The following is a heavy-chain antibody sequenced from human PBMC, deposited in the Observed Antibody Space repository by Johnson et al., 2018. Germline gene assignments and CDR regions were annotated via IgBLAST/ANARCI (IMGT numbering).Heavy chain of an antibody. V-gene: IGHV3-30*18. D-gene: IGHD6-19*01. CDR3: AKDKGRQWLEDAFDI. CDR1: GFTFSSYG. CDR2: ISYDGRNK. Sequence: VQLVESGGGVVQPGRSLRVSCAASGFTFSSYGMHWVRQAPGKGLEWVAVISYDGRNKYYGDSVRGRFTISRDNSKNTLYLEMSSLRAEDTAVYHCAKDKGRQWLEDAFDIWGQGTRVSVSS. J-gene: IGHJ3*02.